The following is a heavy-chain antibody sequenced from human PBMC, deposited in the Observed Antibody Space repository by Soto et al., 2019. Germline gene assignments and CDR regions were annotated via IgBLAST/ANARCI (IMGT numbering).Heavy chain of an antibody. Sequence: LRLSCTASGFTFGDYAMSWFRQAPGKGLEWVGFIRSKAYGGTTEYAASVKGRFTISRDDSKSIAYLQMNSLKTEDTAVYYCTRVRGITGTSYYYGMDVWGQGTTVTVSS. J-gene: IGHJ6*02. CDR1: GFTFGDYA. CDR3: TRVRGITGTSYYYGMDV. D-gene: IGHD1-20*01. CDR2: IRSKAYGGTT. V-gene: IGHV3-49*03.